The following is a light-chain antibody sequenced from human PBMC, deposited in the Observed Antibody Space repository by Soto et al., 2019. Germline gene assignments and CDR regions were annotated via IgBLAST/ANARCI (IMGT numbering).Light chain of an antibody. V-gene: IGLV1-44*01. CDR2: TNT. Sequence: QSVLTQPPSTSGTPGQRVTISCSGSSTNIGRNTVNWYQQFPGTAPKLLIYTNTQRPSGVPDRFSGSKSGTSASLSISDLQSEDEADYYCAAWDDSLNGPVFGGGTKLTVL. J-gene: IGLJ3*02. CDR1: STNIGRNT. CDR3: AAWDDSLNGPV.